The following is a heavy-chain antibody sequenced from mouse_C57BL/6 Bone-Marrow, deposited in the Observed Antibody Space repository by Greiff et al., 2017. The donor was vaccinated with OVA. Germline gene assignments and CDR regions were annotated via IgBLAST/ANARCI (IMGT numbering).Heavy chain of an antibody. CDR1: GFTFSDYY. J-gene: IGHJ1*03. D-gene: IGHD1-1*01. CDR2: ISNGGGST. CDR3: ARSGYGSYWYFDV. Sequence: EVQRVESGGGLVQPGGSLKLSCAASGFTFSDYYMYWVRQTPEKRLEWVAYISNGGGSTYYPDTVKGRFTISRDNAKNTLYLQMSRLKSEDTAMYYCARSGYGSYWYFDVWGTGTTVTVSS. V-gene: IGHV5-12*01.